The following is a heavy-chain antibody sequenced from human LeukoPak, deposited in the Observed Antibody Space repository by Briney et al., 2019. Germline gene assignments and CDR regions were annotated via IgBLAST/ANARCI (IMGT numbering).Heavy chain of an antibody. J-gene: IGHJ3*02. CDR1: GYSFTSYW. V-gene: IGHV5-51*01. CDR2: IYPGDSDT. CDR3: ARQYCSSTSCYGDAFDI. Sequence: GESLKISCKGSGYSFTSYWIGWVRQMPGKGLEWMGIIYPGDSDTRYSPSFQGQVTISADKSISTAYLQWSSLKASDTAMYYCARQYCSSTSCYGDAFDIWGQGTMVTVSS. D-gene: IGHD2-2*01.